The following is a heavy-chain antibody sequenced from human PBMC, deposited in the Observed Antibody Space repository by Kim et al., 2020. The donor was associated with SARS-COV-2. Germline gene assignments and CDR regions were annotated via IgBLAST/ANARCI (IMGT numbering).Heavy chain of an antibody. CDR3: ANRGGFASPHDS. Sequence: GGSLRLSCAASGFTFSTYAMSWVRQAPGKGLEWVSAISGSGGSTYYADSVKGRFTISRDNSKNTLYVQMISLRAEDTAAYYCANRGGFASPHDSWGQGTLVTVSS. D-gene: IGHD3-16*01. CDR1: GFTFSTYA. V-gene: IGHV3-23*01. J-gene: IGHJ4*02. CDR2: ISGSGGST.